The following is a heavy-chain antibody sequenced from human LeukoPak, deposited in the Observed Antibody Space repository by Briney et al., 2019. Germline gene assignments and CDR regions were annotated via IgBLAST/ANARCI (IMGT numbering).Heavy chain of an antibody. Sequence: GSLRLSCAASGFSFSSYEMNWVRQAPGKGLEWVSYIRSSGSTTYYADSVKGRFIISRDNAKDSLYLQMNSLRAEDTAVYYCARVGNSLNYFDCWGQGTLVTVSS. V-gene: IGHV3-48*03. J-gene: IGHJ4*02. D-gene: IGHD6-13*01. CDR1: GFSFSSYE. CDR3: ARVGNSLNYFDC. CDR2: IRSSGSTT.